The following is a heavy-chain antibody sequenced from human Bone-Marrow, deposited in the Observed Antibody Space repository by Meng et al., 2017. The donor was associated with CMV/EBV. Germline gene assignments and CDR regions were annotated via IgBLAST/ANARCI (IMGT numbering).Heavy chain of an antibody. J-gene: IGHJ4*02. V-gene: IGHV1-18*01. Sequence: ASVKVSCKASGYTFTSYGISWVRQAPGQGLEWMGWISAYNGNTNYAQKLQGRVTMTTDTSTSTAYMELRSLRSDDTAVYYCARVGVQYGDYDPRFAYWGQGHLVTVYS. D-gene: IGHD4-17*01. CDR2: ISAYNGNT. CDR3: ARVGVQYGDYDPRFAY. CDR1: GYTFTSYG.